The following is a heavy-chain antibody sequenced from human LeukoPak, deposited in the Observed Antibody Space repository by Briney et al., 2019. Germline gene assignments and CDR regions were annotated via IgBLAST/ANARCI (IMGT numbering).Heavy chain of an antibody. CDR1: GFTFSSYW. D-gene: IGHD3-10*01. V-gene: IGHV3-7*01. Sequence: QPGGSLRLSCAASGFTFSSYWMSWVRQAPGKGLEWVANIKQDGSEKYYVDSVKGRFTISRDNAKNSLYLQMNSLRAEDTAVYYCARDTEYYYGSGSLDYWGQGTLVTVSS. CDR2: IKQDGSEK. CDR3: ARDTEYYYGSGSLDY. J-gene: IGHJ4*02.